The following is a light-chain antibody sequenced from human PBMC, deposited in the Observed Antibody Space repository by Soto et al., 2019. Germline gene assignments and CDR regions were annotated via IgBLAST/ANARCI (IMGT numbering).Light chain of an antibody. CDR2: LNSDGSH. CDR3: QTWGTGIAV. J-gene: IGLJ7*01. Sequence: QPVLTQSPSASASLGASVKLTCTLSSGHSSYAIAWHQQQPEKGPRYLMKLNSDGSHSKGDGIPDRFSGSSSGAERYLTISSLQSEDEADYYCQTWGTGIAVFGAGTQLTVL. CDR1: SGHSSYA. V-gene: IGLV4-69*01.